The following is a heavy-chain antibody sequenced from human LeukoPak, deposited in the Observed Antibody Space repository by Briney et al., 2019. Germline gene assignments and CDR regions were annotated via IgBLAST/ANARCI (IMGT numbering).Heavy chain of an antibody. V-gene: IGHV1-69*06. CDR1: GGTFSSYA. CDR2: IIPIFGTA. CDR3: ARRGYSYYYYYMDV. Sequence: SVKVSCKASGGTFSSYAISWVRQAPGQGLEWMGGIIPIFGTANYAQKFQGRVTITADKSTSTAYMELSSLRSEDTAVYYCARRGYSYYYYYMDVWGNGTTVTVSS. J-gene: IGHJ6*03. D-gene: IGHD1-26*01.